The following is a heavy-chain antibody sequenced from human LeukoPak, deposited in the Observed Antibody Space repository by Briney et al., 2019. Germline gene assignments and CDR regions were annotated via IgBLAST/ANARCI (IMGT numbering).Heavy chain of an antibody. D-gene: IGHD6-25*01. Sequence: ASVKVSCKASGYKFTFNGISWVRQAPGQGLEWMGWISGYNGNTKYAQNLQDRVTVTTDTSTTTAYMELRSLRSDDTAVYYCASGAAMSPPNWGQGTLVTVSS. J-gene: IGHJ4*02. CDR1: GYKFTFNG. CDR2: ISGYNGNT. CDR3: ASGAAMSPPN. V-gene: IGHV1-18*01.